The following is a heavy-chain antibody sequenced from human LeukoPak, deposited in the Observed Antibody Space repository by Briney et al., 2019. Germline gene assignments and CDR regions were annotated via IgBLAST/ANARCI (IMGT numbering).Heavy chain of an antibody. CDR2: FYYSGNT. CDR3: ARHEQWLVLLKY. Sequence: PSETLSLTCTVSGDSISSSRNYWGWIRQPPGKGLEWIGSFYYSGNTYYNPSLKSRVTISVDTSKNHFSLKLSSVTAADTAVYSCARHEQWLVLLKYWGQGTLVTVSS. CDR1: GDSISSSRNY. V-gene: IGHV4-39*01. D-gene: IGHD6-19*01. J-gene: IGHJ4*02.